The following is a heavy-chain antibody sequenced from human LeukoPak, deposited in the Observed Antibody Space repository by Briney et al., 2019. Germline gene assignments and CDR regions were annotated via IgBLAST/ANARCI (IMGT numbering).Heavy chain of an antibody. V-gene: IGHV4-39*07. D-gene: IGHD5-24*01. J-gene: IGHJ4*02. CDR2: FLYGRNT. Sequence: SETLSLTCSVSGGSFSDANYFWAWIRQPPGNGLGWIGSFLYGRNTYYNPSLKGRVTISVDTSQNQFSLNLNSVTAADTAVYYCARDRRDGYNYDLDFWGQGTLVTVSS. CDR3: ARDRRDGYNYDLDF. CDR1: GGSFSDANYF.